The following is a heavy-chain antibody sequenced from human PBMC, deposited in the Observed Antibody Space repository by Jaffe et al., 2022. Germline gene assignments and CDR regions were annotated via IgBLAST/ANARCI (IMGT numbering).Heavy chain of an antibody. D-gene: IGHD6-19*01. Sequence: QVQLVQSGAEVKKPGSSVKVSCKASGGTFSSYTISWVRQAPGQGLEWMGRIIPILGIANYAQKFQGRVTITADKSTSTAYMELSSLRSEDTAVYYCARLRRDSSGWNDYFDYWGQGTLVTVSS. CDR2: IIPILGIA. J-gene: IGHJ4*02. CDR3: ARLRRDSSGWNDYFDY. V-gene: IGHV1-69*02. CDR1: GGTFSSYT.